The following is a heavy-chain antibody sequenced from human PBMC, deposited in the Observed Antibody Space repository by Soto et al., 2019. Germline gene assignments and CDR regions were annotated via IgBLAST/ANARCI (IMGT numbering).Heavy chain of an antibody. CDR2: IYHSGNT. J-gene: IGHJ4*02. CDR1: GASIITDNW. Sequence: QVQLQESGPGLVKPSGTLSLTCALSGASIITDNWWSWFRQPPGKEMEWIGEIYHSGNTNFNPSVKSRVTISVETSKNQFSLTVSSVTAADTAIYYCARASASSKLRGVVINWGQGTLVTVSS. D-gene: IGHD3-10*01. V-gene: IGHV4-4*02. CDR3: ARASASSKLRGVVIN.